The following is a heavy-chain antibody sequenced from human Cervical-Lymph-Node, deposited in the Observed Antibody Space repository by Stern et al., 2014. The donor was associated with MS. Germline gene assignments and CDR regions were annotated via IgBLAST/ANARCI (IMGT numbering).Heavy chain of an antibody. Sequence: QLVESWPELKPPGTSARVSCNASGFTFLSSAIQRVRQGRGQGLGGVVFIFFDSADTRYGQKFHDRVNISRDMSTSTVNMELSSLRSEDTAVYYCAAEGEYIRSGIYHYTGMDVWGQGTTVTVSS. J-gene: IGHJ6*02. CDR2: IFFDSADT. CDR3: AAEGEYIRSGIYHYTGMDV. V-gene: IGHV1-58*02. D-gene: IGHD3-10*01. CDR1: GFTFLSSA.